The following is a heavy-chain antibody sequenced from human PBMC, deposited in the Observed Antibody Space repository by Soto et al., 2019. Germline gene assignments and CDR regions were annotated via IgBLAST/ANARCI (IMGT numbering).Heavy chain of an antibody. V-gene: IGHV3-21*06. J-gene: IGHJ6*02. CDR3: ARDSDCHSTSCFFPPHV. CDR1: GFTFSDEN. CDR2: ISGGGSYI. D-gene: IGHD2-2*01. Sequence: PGGSLRLSCSASGFTFSDENMSWVRQVPGKGLEWVSGISGGGSYIFYADSVQGRFSISSDNPKNSLFLEMNSLRVEDTAVYYCARDSDCHSTSCFFPPHVWGQGTTVTVSS.